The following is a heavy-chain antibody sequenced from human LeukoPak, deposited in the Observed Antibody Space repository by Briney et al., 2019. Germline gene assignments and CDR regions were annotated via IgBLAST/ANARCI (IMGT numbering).Heavy chain of an antibody. CDR2: IYYSGST. D-gene: IGHD3-10*01. J-gene: IGHJ6*02. V-gene: IGHV4-59*08. CDR1: GGSISSYY. CDR3: ARVGRHYGMDV. Sequence: SETLSLTCTVSGGSISSYYWSWIRQPPGKGLEWIGYIYYSGSTNYNPSLKSRVTISVDTSKNQFSLKLSSVTAADTAVYYCARVGRHYGMDVWGQGTTVTVSS.